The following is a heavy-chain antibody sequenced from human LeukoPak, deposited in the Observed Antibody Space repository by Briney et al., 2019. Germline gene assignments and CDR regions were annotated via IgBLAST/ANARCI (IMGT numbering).Heavy chain of an antibody. V-gene: IGHV1-18*01. CDR2: ICDYNSNT. Sequence: GASVKVSCKASGYTFTSYGISWVRQAPGQGLEWMGWICDYNSNTNYAQKLKGRVTMTTDTSKSTAYMELRSLRSDDTAVYYCARDARSSSWYVELDYWGQGTLVTVSS. D-gene: IGHD6-13*01. J-gene: IGHJ4*02. CDR3: ARDARSSSWYVELDY. CDR1: GYTFTSYG.